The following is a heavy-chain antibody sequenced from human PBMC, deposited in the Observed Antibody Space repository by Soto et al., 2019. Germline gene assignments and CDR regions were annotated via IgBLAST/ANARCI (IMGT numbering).Heavy chain of an antibody. J-gene: IGHJ6*03. CDR3: ARRARPDFYYMDV. V-gene: IGHV3-64*01. CDR1: GFTLSGYA. Sequence: HPGGSLRLSFAASGFTLSGYAMDWVRQAPGKGLEYVSGISSNGVGTYYANSVQGRFTISRDNSKNTVYLQMGSLRPEDMAVYYCARRARPDFYYMDVWGKGTTVTVSS. CDR2: ISSNGVGT. D-gene: IGHD6-6*01.